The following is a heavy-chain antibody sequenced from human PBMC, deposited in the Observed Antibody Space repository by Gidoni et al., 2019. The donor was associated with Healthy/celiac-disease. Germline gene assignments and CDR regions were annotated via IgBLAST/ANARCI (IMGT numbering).Heavy chain of an antibody. CDR2: INHSGSP. D-gene: IGHD3-10*01. J-gene: IGHJ4*02. Sequence: QVQLQQWGAGLLKPSETLSLTCAVYGGSFSGYYWRCIRQPPGKGLGWIGEINHSGSPNYNPSLKSQVTISVDTSKNQFSLKLSSVTAADTAVYYCARGVKKRYGSGSYYLPYYFDYWGQGTLVTVSS. CDR1: GGSFSGYY. CDR3: ARGVKKRYGSGSYYLPYYFDY. V-gene: IGHV4-34*01.